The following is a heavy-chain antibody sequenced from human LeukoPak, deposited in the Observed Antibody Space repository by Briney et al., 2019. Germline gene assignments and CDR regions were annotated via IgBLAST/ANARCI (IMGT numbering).Heavy chain of an antibody. CDR1: GFTFGVHG. J-gene: IGHJ4*02. Sequence: PGGSLRLSCPTSGFTFGVHGVSWFRQAPGKGPEWISFIKTKTYGGTTEYAASVKGRFTISRDDSTGIAYLQMDSLKPEDTAVYYCSRGVIVGAAYFDYWGQGTLVTVSS. V-gene: IGHV3-49*03. CDR3: SRGVIVGAAYFDY. D-gene: IGHD1-26*01. CDR2: IKTKTYGGTT.